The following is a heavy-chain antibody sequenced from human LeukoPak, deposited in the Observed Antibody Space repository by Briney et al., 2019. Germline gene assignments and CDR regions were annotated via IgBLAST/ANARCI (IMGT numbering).Heavy chain of an antibody. CDR2: IYYSGST. J-gene: IGHJ4*02. CDR1: GGSISSYY. D-gene: IGHD2-8*02. CDR3: AGGPPWYYFDY. V-gene: IGHV4-59*01. Sequence: SETLSLTCTVSGGSISSYYWSWIRQPPGKGLEWIGYIYYSGSTNYNPSLKSRVTISVDTSKNQFSLKLSSVTAADTAVYYCAGGPPWYYFDYWGQGTLVTVSS.